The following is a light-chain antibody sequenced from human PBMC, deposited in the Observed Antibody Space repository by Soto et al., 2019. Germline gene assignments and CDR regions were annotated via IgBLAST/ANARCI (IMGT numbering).Light chain of an antibody. CDR3: QQGDIWPWT. J-gene: IGKJ1*01. CDR1: QTVSSH. CDR2: GVF. V-gene: IGKV3D-15*01. Sequence: EVVMTQSPVTLSVSLGQRATLSCRASQTVSSHIAWYQQKPGQAPRLLISGVFVRATGIPGRFSGSGSGTEFTLTISSLQSGDFATYYCQQGDIWPWTFGQGTKVDIK.